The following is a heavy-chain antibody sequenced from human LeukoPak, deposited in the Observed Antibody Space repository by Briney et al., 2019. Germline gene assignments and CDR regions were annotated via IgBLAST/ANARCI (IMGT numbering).Heavy chain of an antibody. J-gene: IGHJ4*02. CDR2: ISWNRGSI. CDR1: GFTFDDYA. CDR3: AKDGPARGYFDY. V-gene: IGHV3-9*01. Sequence: SLRLSCAASGFTFDDYAMHWVRQAPGKGLEWVSGISWNRGSIGYADSVKGRFTISRDNAKNSLYLQMNSLRAEDTALYYCAKDGPARGYFDYWGQGTLVTVSS.